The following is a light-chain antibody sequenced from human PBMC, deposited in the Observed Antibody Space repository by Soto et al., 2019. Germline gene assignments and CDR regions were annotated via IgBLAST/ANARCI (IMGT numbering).Light chain of an antibody. Sequence: SYELTQPPSVSVSPGQTASITCGGDNIGTKSVHWYQQRPGQAPVLVVYDDKKRPSGIPERFSGSNSGNTATLTISRVETGDEADYYCQACERFSDHNFVFGDGTKVTVL. V-gene: IGLV3-21*02. CDR1: NIGTKS. CDR2: DDK. CDR3: QACERFSDHNFV. J-gene: IGLJ1*01.